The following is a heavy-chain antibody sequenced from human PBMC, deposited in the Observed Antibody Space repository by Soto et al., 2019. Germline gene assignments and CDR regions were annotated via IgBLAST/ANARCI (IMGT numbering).Heavy chain of an antibody. CDR1: GFIFSDYA. J-gene: IGHJ4*02. CDR2: ISSSGSST. D-gene: IGHD5-12*01. Sequence: EVQLLESGGGGVQPGGSLRLSCAASGFIFSDYAMTWVRQTPGKGLEWVSAISSSGSSTYFADSLKGRITISRDNSKNTLSLQMESLGVEDTAIYYCAKGVEGYVVSSFDSWGQGALVTVSS. V-gene: IGHV3-23*01. CDR3: AKGVEGYVVSSFDS.